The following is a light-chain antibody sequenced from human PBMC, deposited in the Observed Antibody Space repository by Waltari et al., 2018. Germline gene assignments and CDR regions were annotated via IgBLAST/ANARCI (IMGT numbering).Light chain of an antibody. J-gene: IGLJ2*01. V-gene: IGLV1-51*02. Sequence: QSVLTQPPSVSAAPGRKVTISCSGSPPNIWNNYVSWYQQVPGAAPKVFIYETEKRPSGIPDRFSGSKSGTSASLGITGLQTGDEAAYYCGTWDNNLSALVFGGGTKLTVL. CDR1: PPNIWNNY. CDR2: ETE. CDR3: GTWDNNLSALV.